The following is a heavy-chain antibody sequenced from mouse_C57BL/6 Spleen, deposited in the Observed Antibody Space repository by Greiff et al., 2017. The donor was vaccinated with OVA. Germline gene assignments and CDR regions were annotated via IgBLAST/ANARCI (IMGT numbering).Heavy chain of an antibody. CDR3: ARSWGSIDY. D-gene: IGHD1-1*01. CDR2: INPGSGGT. Sequence: QVQLQQSGAELVRPGTSVKVSCKASGYAFTNYLIEWVKQRPGQGLEWIGVINPGSGGTNYNEKFKVKATLHAHKSSSTAYMQLSSLTSDDSAVSFGARSWGSIDYWGQGTTLTVSS. J-gene: IGHJ2*01. V-gene: IGHV1-54*01. CDR1: GYAFTNYL.